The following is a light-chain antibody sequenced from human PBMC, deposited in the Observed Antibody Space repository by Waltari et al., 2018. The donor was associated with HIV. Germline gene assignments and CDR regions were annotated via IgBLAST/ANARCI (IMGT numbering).Light chain of an antibody. CDR3: MQALQTPRT. CDR1: QSLLHSNGYNY. J-gene: IGKJ1*01. CDR2: LGS. Sequence: DIVMTQSPLFLPVTPGEPASLSCRSSQSLLHSNGYNYLDWYLQKPGQSPQLLIFLGSNRASGVPDRFSVSGSETDFTLKISRVEAEDVGVYYCMQALQTPRTFGQGTKVEIK. V-gene: IGKV2-28*01.